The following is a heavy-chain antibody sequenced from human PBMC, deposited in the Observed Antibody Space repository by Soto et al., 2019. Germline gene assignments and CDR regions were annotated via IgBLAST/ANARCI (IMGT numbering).Heavy chain of an antibody. CDR3: ARQAYDTSGYRYFDF. CDR2: IYPDDSDT. CDR1: GFSFTSHW. Sequence: EVQLVPSGAEVKKPGESLKISCQTSGFSFTSHWIGWVRQMPGKGLEWMGIIYPDDSDTRYSPSFQGQVTISADKSIGTAYLQWSSLKASDTAVYFCARQAYDTSGYRYFDFWGQGTLVTVSS. J-gene: IGHJ4*02. V-gene: IGHV5-51*01. D-gene: IGHD3-22*01.